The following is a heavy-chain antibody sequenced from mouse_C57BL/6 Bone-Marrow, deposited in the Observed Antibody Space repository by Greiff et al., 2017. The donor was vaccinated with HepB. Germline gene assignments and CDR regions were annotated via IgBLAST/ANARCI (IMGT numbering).Heavy chain of an antibody. CDR1: GFNIKDYY. J-gene: IGHJ4*01. V-gene: IGHV14-1*01. CDR2: IDPEDGDT. D-gene: IGHD3-2*02. Sequence: EVQLQESGAELVRPGASVKLSCTASGFNIKDYYMHWVKQRPEQGLEWIGRIDPEDGDTEYAPKFQGKATMTADTSSNTAYLQLRSLTSEDTAVYYCTTGGARLRLQGNAMDYWGQGTSVTVSS. CDR3: TTGGARLRLQGNAMDY.